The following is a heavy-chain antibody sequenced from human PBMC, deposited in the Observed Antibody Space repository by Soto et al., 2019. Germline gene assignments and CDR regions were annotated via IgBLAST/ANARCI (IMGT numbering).Heavy chain of an antibody. D-gene: IGHD5-12*01. CDR2: ISYDGRNE. J-gene: IGHJ4*02. CDR3: AKGRGYSGYFNGETDS. CDR1: GFTFSSYA. V-gene: IGHV3-30*04. Sequence: GGSLRLSCAASGFTFSSYAMQWVRQAPGKGLEWVAIISYDGRNEDYADSVKGRFTISRDNSKSTLYLQMNSLRPEDTAVYYCAKGRGYSGYFNGETDSWGQGILVTVSS.